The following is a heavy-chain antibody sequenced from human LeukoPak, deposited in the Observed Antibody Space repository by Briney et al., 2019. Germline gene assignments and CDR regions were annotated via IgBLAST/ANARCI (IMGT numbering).Heavy chain of an antibody. CDR1: GYTFTSYY. J-gene: IGHJ5*02. CDR3: ARDGVLRFLEWLFVQPHGWFNP. V-gene: IGHV1-46*01. Sequence: ASVKVSCKASGYTFTSYYMHWVRQAPGQGLGWMGIINPSGGSTSYAQKFQGGVTMTRDTSTSTVYMELSSLRSEDTAVYYCARDGVLRFLEWLFVQPHGWFNPWGQGTLVTVSS. D-gene: IGHD3-3*01. CDR2: INPSGGST.